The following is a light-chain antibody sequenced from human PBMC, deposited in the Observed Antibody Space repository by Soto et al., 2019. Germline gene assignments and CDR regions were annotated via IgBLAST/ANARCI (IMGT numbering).Light chain of an antibody. Sequence: IVMTQSPATLSVSPGERATLSCRASQSVITYLAWYQQKHGQAPRLLISAASTRATGIPVRFSGSGSGTEFTLNISSLQSEDFGIYYCQQYNNWPLTFGPGTKVDIK. CDR2: AAS. CDR1: QSVITY. J-gene: IGKJ3*01. V-gene: IGKV3-15*01. CDR3: QQYNNWPLT.